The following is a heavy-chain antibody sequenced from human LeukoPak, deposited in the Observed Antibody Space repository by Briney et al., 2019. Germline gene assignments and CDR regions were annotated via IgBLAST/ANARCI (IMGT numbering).Heavy chain of an antibody. CDR2: ISGDGGTA. CDR1: GFTFDDYP. Sequence: QPGGSLRLSCAASGFTFDDYPMHWVRQVPGKGLEWIALISGDGGTAYYADSFKGRFTISRDSSKNSLFLRMNSLRTEDTALYYCAKDYYWGQGTLVTVSS. CDR3: AKDYY. J-gene: IGHJ4*02. V-gene: IGHV3-43*02.